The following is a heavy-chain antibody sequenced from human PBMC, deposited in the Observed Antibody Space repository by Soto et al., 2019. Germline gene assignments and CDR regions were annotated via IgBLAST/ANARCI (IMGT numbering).Heavy chain of an antibody. V-gene: IGHV4-59*01. CDR1: GGSISSYY. J-gene: IGHJ5*02. D-gene: IGHD2-15*01. CDR3: AALEILVFPGEGGYNWFDP. CDR2: IYYSGST. Sequence: SETLSLTCTVSGGSISSYYWSWIRQPPGKGLEWIGYIYYSGSTNYNPSLKSRVTISVDTSKNQFSLKLSSVTAADTAVYYCAALEILVFPGEGGYNWFDPWGQGTLVTVSS.